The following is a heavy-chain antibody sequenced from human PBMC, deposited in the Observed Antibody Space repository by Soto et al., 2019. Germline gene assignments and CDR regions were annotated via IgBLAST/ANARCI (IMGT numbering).Heavy chain of an antibody. V-gene: IGHV4-31*03. Sequence: QVQLQESGPGLVKPSQTLSLTCTVSGGSISSGGYYWSWIRQHPGKGLEWIGYIYYSGSTYYNPSLKSRVTISVDTSKNQFSLKLSSVTAADTAVYYCAIGAGGCSSTSCYDTNWFDPWGQGTLVTVSS. J-gene: IGHJ5*02. CDR2: IYYSGST. CDR1: GGSISSGGYY. CDR3: AIGAGGCSSTSCYDTNWFDP. D-gene: IGHD2-2*01.